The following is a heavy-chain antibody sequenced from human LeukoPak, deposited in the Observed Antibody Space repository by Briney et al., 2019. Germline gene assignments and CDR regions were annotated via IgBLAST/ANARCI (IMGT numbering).Heavy chain of an antibody. CDR2: INHSGST. Sequence: SETLSLTCAVYGGSFSGYYWSWIRQPPGKGLEWIGEINHSGSTNYNPSLKSRVTISVDTSKNQFSLKLSSVTAADTAVYYCARGREMATTPFDYWGQGTLVTVSS. V-gene: IGHV4-34*01. J-gene: IGHJ4*02. CDR3: ARGREMATTPFDY. D-gene: IGHD5-24*01. CDR1: GGSFSGYY.